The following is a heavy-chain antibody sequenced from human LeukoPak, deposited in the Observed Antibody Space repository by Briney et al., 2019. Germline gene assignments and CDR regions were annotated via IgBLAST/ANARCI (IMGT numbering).Heavy chain of an antibody. V-gene: IGHV4-39*07. CDR3: ARRYCSGGSCYSERGAFDI. D-gene: IGHD2-15*01. CDR1: GGSISSSSYY. J-gene: IGHJ4*02. Sequence: SETLSLTCTVSGGSISSSSYYWDWIRQPPGKGLEWIGSIYYSGTTYYNPSLKSRVTISVDTSKNQFSLKLSSVTAADTAVYYCARRYCSGGSCYSERGAFDIWGQGTLVTVSS. CDR2: IYYSGTT.